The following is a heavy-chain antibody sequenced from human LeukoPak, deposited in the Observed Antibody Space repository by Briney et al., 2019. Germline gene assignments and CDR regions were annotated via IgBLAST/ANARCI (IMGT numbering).Heavy chain of an antibody. CDR2: IPYLGSDK. V-gene: IGHV3-30*02. Sequence: HTGGSLRLSCTVSGFSFSRYAMTWVRQAPGKGLEWVAFIPYLGSDKYYADAVKGRFTISRDNSKNTLFLQMNSLRTEDTAVYYCAKEGQLAYWGQGTLVTVSS. D-gene: IGHD6-6*01. J-gene: IGHJ4*02. CDR3: AKEGQLAY. CDR1: GFSFSRYA.